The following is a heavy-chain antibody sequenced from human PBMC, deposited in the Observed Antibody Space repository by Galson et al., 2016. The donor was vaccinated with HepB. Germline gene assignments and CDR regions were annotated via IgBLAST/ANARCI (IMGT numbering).Heavy chain of an antibody. Sequence: QSGAEVKKPGESLKISCKGSGDSFTSYWIGWVRQMPGKGLEWMGIIYPADSDVTYSPSFQGQVTISADKSTGTAYLQWSSLTASDTAMYYCTNALGVGFSFDYWGQGTLVTVSS. D-gene: IGHD2-2*01. CDR3: TNALGVGFSFDY. J-gene: IGHJ4*02. CDR2: IYPADSDV. V-gene: IGHV5-51*01. CDR1: GDSFTSYW.